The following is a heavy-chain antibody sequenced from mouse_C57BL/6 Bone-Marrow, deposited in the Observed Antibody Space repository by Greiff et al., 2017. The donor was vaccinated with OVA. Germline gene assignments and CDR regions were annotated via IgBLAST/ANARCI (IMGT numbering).Heavy chain of an antibody. CDR2: ISSGGDYT. V-gene: IGHV5-9-1*02. CDR3: TKGRLLRAMDY. J-gene: IGHJ4*01. D-gene: IGHD2-3*01. CDR1: GFTFSSYA. Sequence: EVQRVESGEGLVKPGGSLKLSCAASGFTFSSYAMSWVRQTPEKRLEWVAYISSGGDYTYYADTVKGRFTISRDNARNTLYLQMSSLKSEDTAMYYWTKGRLLRAMDYWGRGTSVTVSS.